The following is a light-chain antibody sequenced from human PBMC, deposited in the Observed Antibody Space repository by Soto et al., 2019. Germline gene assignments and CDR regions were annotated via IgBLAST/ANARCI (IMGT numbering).Light chain of an antibody. J-gene: IGKJ3*01. V-gene: IGKV3-11*01. Sequence: DIVLTQSPATLSLSPGEGATLSCRASHSVNTYLAWYQQKTGQAPRLLIYDASNTATGIRARFSVTGSLTDFTLAISSLEPEDFAVYYCQPRSTWPQTVGPGTKV. CDR1: HSVNTY. CDR2: DAS. CDR3: QPRSTWPQT.